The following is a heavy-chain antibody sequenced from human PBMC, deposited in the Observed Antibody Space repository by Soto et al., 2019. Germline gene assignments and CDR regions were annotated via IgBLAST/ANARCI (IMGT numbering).Heavy chain of an antibody. Sequence: EVQLVESGGGLVQPGGSLRLSCAASGFTFSSHWMHWVRRVPGRGLVWVARINTDGSYTNYVDSVKGRFTVSRDNAKDTLYLQMNSLRVEDTAVYYCVRDGEGFWGQGTLVTVSS. D-gene: IGHD2-21*01. V-gene: IGHV3-74*01. CDR2: INTDGSYT. CDR3: VRDGEGF. J-gene: IGHJ4*02. CDR1: GFTFSSHW.